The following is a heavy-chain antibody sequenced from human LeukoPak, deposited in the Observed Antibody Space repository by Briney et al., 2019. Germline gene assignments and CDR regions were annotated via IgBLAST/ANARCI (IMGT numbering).Heavy chain of an antibody. V-gene: IGHV3-21*01. CDR3: AKGSKAVVFTRDHYMDV. CDR1: GFTFSSYS. Sequence: GGSLRLSCAASGFTFSSYSMNWVRQAPGKGLEWVSSISSSSSYIYYADSVKGRFTISRDNSKSTLYLQMNSLRAEDTAVYYCAKGSKAVVFTRDHYMDVWGKGTTVTFSS. D-gene: IGHD3-22*01. J-gene: IGHJ6*03. CDR2: ISSSSSYI.